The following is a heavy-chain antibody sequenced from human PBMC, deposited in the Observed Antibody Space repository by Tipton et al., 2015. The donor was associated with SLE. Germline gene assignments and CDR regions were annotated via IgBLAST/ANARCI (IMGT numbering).Heavy chain of an antibody. CDR2: IYHGGST. Sequence: TLSLTCAISGDSIRSDIYYWGWIRQPPGKGLEWIGNIYHGGSTYYNPSLKSRLTISVDTSKNDFSLRINSVTAADTAVYYCTRVVAVAATHYYAMDVWGQGTTVTVSS. CDR1: GDSIRSDIYY. J-gene: IGHJ6*02. CDR3: TRVVAVAATHYYAMDV. V-gene: IGHV4-39*07. D-gene: IGHD2-15*01.